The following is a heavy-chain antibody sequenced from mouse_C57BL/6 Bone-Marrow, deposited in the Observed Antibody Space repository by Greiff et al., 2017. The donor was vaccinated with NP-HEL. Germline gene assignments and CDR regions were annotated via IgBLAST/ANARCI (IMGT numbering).Heavy chain of an antibody. CDR1: GFNIKDDY. Sequence: EVKLMESGAELVRPGASVKLSCTASGFNIKDDYMHWVKQRPEQGLEWIGWIDPENGDTEYASKFQGKATITADTSSNTAYLQLSSLTSEDTAVYYCTTYYYGSMRYFDVWGTGTTVTVSS. J-gene: IGHJ1*03. CDR3: TTYYYGSMRYFDV. V-gene: IGHV14-4*01. D-gene: IGHD1-1*01. CDR2: IDPENGDT.